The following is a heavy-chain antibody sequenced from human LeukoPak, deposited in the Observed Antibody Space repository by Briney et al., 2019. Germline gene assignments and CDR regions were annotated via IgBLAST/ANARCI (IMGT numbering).Heavy chain of an antibody. CDR2: IYYSGST. D-gene: IGHD6-13*01. CDR1: GGSISSYY. Sequence: SETLSLTCTVSGGSISSYYWSWIRQPPGKGLEWIGYIYYSGSTNYNPSLKSRVTISVDTSKNQFSLKLSSVTAADTAVYYCARHPKYSSSWYSFDYWVQGTLVTVSS. J-gene: IGHJ4*02. V-gene: IGHV4-59*08. CDR3: ARHPKYSSSWYSFDY.